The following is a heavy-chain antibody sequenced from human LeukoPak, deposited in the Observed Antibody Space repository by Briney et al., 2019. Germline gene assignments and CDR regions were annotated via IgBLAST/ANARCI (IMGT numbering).Heavy chain of an antibody. V-gene: IGHV4-4*02. CDR1: GGSISSSNW. CDR3: ARGTITTVTDS. Sequence: SGTLSLTCAISGGSISSSNWWTWVRQPPGKGLEWVGEIYLRGNTNYNPSLESRVTISVDESKTQLSLRLESVSAADTAVYYCARGTITTVTDSWGPGTLVTVSS. J-gene: IGHJ4*02. D-gene: IGHD4-17*01. CDR2: IYLRGNT.